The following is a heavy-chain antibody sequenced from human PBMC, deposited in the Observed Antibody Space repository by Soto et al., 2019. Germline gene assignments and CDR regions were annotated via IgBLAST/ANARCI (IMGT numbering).Heavy chain of an antibody. D-gene: IGHD6-19*01. V-gene: IGHV3-23*01. J-gene: IGHJ4*02. CDR1: GFTFSSYV. Sequence: PGGSLRLSCVGSGFTFSSYVLSWVRQAPGKGLEWVSGISGGGSTKYYADSVKGRFTISRDNSKNTLYLQMDSLRAEDTALYHCAKGAVPGSRAYFDYWGQGALVTVSS. CDR2: ISGGGSTK. CDR3: AKGAVPGSRAYFDY.